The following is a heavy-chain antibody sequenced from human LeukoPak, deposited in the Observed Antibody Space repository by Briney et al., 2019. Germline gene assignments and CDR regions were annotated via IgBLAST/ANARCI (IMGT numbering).Heavy chain of an antibody. Sequence: SETPSLTCTVSGGSISSYYWNWIRQPAGKGLEWIGRISTSGSTNYNPSLKSRVTMSVDTSKNQFSLKLTSVTAADTAVYYCARTIPSYYGMDVWGQGTTVTVSS. CDR3: ARTIPSYYGMDV. D-gene: IGHD5-24*01. V-gene: IGHV4-4*07. CDR1: GGSISSYY. CDR2: ISTSGST. J-gene: IGHJ6*02.